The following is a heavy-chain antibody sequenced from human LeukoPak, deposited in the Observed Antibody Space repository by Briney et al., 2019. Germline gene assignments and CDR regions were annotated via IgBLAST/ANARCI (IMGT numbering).Heavy chain of an antibody. D-gene: IGHD3-10*02. CDR2: IYASGST. V-gene: IGHV4-4*07. CDR1: GGSISSYY. Sequence: SETLSLTCTVSGGSISSYYWSWVRQPAGKGLEWIGRIYASGSTYYNPSLKSRVTISVDTSKNQFSLKLSSVTAADTAVYYCARHLFPLAFFDYWGQGTLVTVSS. J-gene: IGHJ4*02. CDR3: ARHLFPLAFFDY.